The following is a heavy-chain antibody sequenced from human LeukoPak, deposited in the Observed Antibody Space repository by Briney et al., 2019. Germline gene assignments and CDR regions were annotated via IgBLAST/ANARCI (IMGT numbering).Heavy chain of an antibody. CDR1: GFTFSSYA. Sequence: GGSLRLSCAAPGFTFSSYAMSWVRQAPGKGPEWVSTISIDGGRTYYADSMKGRFTVSRDTSKNTLYLQMNSLRAEDTAVYYCARKGIGSSRYQNMDVWGKGTTVTVSS. CDR2: ISIDGGRT. CDR3: ARKGIGSSRYQNMDV. D-gene: IGHD6-25*01. J-gene: IGHJ6*03. V-gene: IGHV3-23*01.